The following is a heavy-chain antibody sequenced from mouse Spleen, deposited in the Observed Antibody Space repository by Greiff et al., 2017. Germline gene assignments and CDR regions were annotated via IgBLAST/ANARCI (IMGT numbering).Heavy chain of an antibody. CDR2: IYPGDGDT. D-gene: IGHD1-1*01. CDR3: ASDTTVEYYFDY. Sequence: QVQLQQSGPELVKPGASVKISCKASGYAFSSSWMNWVKQRPGKGLEWIGRIYPGDGDTNYNGKFKGKATLTADKSSSTAYMQLSSLTSEDSAVYFCASDTTVEYYFDYWGQGTTLTVSS. CDR1: GYAFSSSW. J-gene: IGHJ2*01. V-gene: IGHV1-82*01.